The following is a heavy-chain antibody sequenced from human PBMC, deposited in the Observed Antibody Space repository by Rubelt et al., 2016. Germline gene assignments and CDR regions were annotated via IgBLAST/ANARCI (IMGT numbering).Heavy chain of an antibody. J-gene: IGHJ4*02. Sequence: QVQMVQSGAEVKKPGASVKVSCKASGYTFTSYYMHWVRQAPGHGLQWMGIMNPSAGSAGYAQKFKGTVTMTRDTSTSTAYMELSSLRSEDTAVYYCARSWTNFDYWGQGTLVTVSS. D-gene: IGHD3/OR15-3a*01. V-gene: IGHV1-46*01. CDR1: GYTFTSYY. CDR2: MNPSAGSA. CDR3: ARSWTNFDY.